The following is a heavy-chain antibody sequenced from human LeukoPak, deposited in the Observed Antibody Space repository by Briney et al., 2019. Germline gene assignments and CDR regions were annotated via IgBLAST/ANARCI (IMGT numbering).Heavy chain of an antibody. CDR1: GGTFSSYA. CDR3: ARSGRYSTTHFDY. Sequence: SVKVSCKASGGTFSSYAISWVRQAPGQGLEWVGGIIPIFGTANYAQKFQGRVTITADESTSTAYMELSSLRSEDTAMYYCARSGRYSTTHFDYWGQGTLVTVSS. CDR2: IIPIFGTA. D-gene: IGHD3-9*01. V-gene: IGHV1-69*01. J-gene: IGHJ4*02.